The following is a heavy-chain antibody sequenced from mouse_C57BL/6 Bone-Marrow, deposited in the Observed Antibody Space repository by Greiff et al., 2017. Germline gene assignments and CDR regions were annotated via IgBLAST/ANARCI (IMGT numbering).Heavy chain of an antibody. CDR3: TRGAYCGSSSFDY. CDR2: IDPETGGT. J-gene: IGHJ2*01. Sequence: VQLQQSGAELVRPGASVTLSCKASGYTFTDYEMHWVKQTPVHGLEWIGAIDPETGGTAYNQKFKGKAILTADKSSSTAYMGLRSLTSEDSAVYYCTRGAYCGSSSFDYWGQGTTLTVSS. CDR1: GYTFTDYE. D-gene: IGHD1-1*01. V-gene: IGHV1-15*01.